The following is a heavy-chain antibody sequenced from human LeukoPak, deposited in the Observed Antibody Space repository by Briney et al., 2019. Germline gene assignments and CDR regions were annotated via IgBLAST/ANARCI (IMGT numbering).Heavy chain of an antibody. CDR1: GDSISNIDS. CDR2: IYHSGST. D-gene: IGHD6-19*01. Sequence: SGSLSLTCAVSGDSISNIDSWSWVRQRPGNGLEWIGEIYHSGSTNYNPSLKSRVTISVDKSKNQFSLKLSSVTAADTAVYYCARVASQQWLVGWGQGTLVTVSS. J-gene: IGHJ4*02. V-gene: IGHV4-4*02. CDR3: ARVASQQWLVG.